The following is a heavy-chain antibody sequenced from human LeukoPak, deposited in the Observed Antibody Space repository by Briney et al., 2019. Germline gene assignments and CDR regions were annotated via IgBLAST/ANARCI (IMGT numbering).Heavy chain of an antibody. Sequence: SETLSLTCTVSGGSLSNYYWSWIRQPPGKGLEWIGYMYNSGSTNYNPSLESRVTISGDTSKSQFSLKLSSVTAADTAVYYCARSPCTSASCPRRNVFDIWGQGTMVTVSS. CDR1: GGSLSNYY. J-gene: IGHJ3*02. CDR3: ARSPCTSASCPRRNVFDI. CDR2: MYNSGST. V-gene: IGHV4-59*08. D-gene: IGHD2-2*01.